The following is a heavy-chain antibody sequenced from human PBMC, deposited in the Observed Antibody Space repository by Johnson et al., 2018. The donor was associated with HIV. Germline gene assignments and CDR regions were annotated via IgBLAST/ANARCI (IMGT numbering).Heavy chain of an antibody. CDR3: AKDRGGSYLLFGAFDI. V-gene: IGHV3-30*18. J-gene: IGHJ3*02. CDR2: ISYDGSNK. CDR1: GFTFSSYD. D-gene: IGHD1-26*01. Sequence: QVQLVESGGGVVQPGRSLRLSCAASGFTFSSYDMHWVRQAPGKGLEWVALISYDGSNKYHADSVKGRFTNSRDNSKTTLYLQMNSLRAEVTALYFCAKDRGGSYLLFGAFDIWGQGTMVTVSS.